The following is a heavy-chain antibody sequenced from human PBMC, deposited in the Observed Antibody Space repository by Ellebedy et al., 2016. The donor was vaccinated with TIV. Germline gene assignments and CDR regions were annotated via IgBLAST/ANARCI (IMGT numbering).Heavy chain of an antibody. CDR1: GFTFSSYR. Sequence: GESLKISXAASGFTFSSYRMHWVRQAPGKGLEWVAVISHDGSNKYHAESVKGRFTISRDDSKNTLYLQLNTLRTEDTALYFCARGSSSRGYFDSWGQGTLVTVSS. CDR3: ARGSSSRGYFDS. D-gene: IGHD6-13*01. V-gene: IGHV3-30*03. J-gene: IGHJ4*02. CDR2: ISHDGSNK.